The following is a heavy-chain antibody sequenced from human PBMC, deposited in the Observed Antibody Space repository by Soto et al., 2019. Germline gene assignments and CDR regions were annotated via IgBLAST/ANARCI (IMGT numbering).Heavy chain of an antibody. V-gene: IGHV1-3*01. CDR2: VNPANGYT. Sequence: QVQLVQSGAGVKKPGASVTVSCKASGYIFSSYAMHWVRQAPGQRLEWMGWVNPANGYTKYAQTFQGRVTITWDTAYSTAYMDLSSLRSGDTAVYYGARLITGTVGVDYWGQGTLVTVSS. D-gene: IGHD1-20*01. CDR1: GYIFSSYA. J-gene: IGHJ4*02. CDR3: ARLITGTVGVDY.